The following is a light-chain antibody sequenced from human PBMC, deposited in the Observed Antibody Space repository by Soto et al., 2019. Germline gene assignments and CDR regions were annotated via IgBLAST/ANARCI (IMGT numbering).Light chain of an antibody. Sequence: DIETSPSPSFLSSSVRDSVTINCRSSQCISSYLAWYQQKPGEASKLLIYAASTLYGGVPSRFSGSGSGTDFALTITSLQAEDFATYYCQQLRMYPSTFGGGTKV. CDR2: AAS. V-gene: IGKV1-9*01. CDR3: QQLRMYPST. CDR1: QCISSY. J-gene: IGKJ4*01.